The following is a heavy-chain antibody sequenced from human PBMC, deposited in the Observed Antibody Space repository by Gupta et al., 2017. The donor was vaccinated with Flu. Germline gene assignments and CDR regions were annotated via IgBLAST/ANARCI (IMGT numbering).Heavy chain of an antibody. Sequence: EVQLVESGGGLVQPGGSLRLSCAASGFTFSSYDMHWVRQATGKGLEWVSAIGTAGDTYYPGSVKGRFTISGENAKNSLYLQMNSLRAGDTAVYYCARGDARNWAFDIWGQGTMVTVSS. CDR2: IGTAGDT. CDR1: GFTFSSYD. V-gene: IGHV3-13*04. CDR3: ARGDARNWAFDI. J-gene: IGHJ3*02.